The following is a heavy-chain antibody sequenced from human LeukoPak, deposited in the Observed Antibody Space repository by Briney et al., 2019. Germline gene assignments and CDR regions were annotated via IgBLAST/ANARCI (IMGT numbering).Heavy chain of an antibody. CDR3: ARGPYSYDSSGAFDI. V-gene: IGHV4-39*07. CDR1: GDSVRSSSYF. D-gene: IGHD3-22*01. CDR2: IYYSGST. J-gene: IGHJ3*02. Sequence: SETLSLTCAVSGDSVRSSSYFWAWIRQPPGKGLEWIANIYYSGSTNYNPSLKSRVTISVDTSKNQFSLKLSSVTAADTAVYFCARGPYSYDSSGAFDIWGQGTMVTVSS.